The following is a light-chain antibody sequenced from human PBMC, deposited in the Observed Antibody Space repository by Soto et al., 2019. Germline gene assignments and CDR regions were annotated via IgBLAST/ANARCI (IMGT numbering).Light chain of an antibody. V-gene: IGKV3-20*01. CDR2: AAT. J-gene: IGKJ5*01. CDR3: QQYGSPPPIT. CDR1: QSVSREY. Sequence: EIVLTQSPGTLSLSPGERVNVSCRASQSVSREYLAWYQQRPGQAPRLLIYAATSRATGIPDRFSGSGSGTDFTLTISRLEPEDFAVYYCQQYGSPPPITFGQGTRVEIK.